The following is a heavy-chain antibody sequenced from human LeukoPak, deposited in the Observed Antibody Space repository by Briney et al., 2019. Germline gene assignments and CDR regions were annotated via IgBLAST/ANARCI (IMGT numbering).Heavy chain of an antibody. J-gene: IGHJ5*02. CDR2: VNHSGST. V-gene: IGHV4-34*01. CDR1: GGSISSYY. D-gene: IGHD6-13*01. CDR3: ARGLSSSSWYVRKMNWFDP. Sequence: SETLSLTCTVSGGSISSYYWSWIRQPPGKGLEWIGEVNHSGSTNYNPSLKSRVTISVDTSKNQFSLKLSSVTAADTAVYYCARGLSSSSWYVRKMNWFDPWGQGTLVTVSS.